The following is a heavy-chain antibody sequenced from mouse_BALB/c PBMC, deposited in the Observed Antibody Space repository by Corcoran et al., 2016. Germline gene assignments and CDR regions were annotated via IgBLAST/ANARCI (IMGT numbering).Heavy chain of an antibody. CDR1: GYSFTGYT. J-gene: IGHJ4*01. Sequence: EVQLQQSGPELVKPGASMKISCKASGYSFTGYTMNWVKQSHGKNLEWIGLINPYNGGTSYNQKFKGKATLTVDKSSSTAYMELLSLTSEDSAVYYCAREDGYRYDVYYAMDYWGQGTSVTVSS. V-gene: IGHV1-18*01. CDR3: AREDGYRYDVYYAMDY. CDR2: INPYNGGT. D-gene: IGHD2-14*01.